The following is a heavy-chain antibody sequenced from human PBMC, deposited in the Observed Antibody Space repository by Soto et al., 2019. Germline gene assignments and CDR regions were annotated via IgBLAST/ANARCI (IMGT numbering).Heavy chain of an antibody. V-gene: IGHV4-59*01. CDR3: ARVVAAADPIFDY. CDR1: GGSISSYY. D-gene: IGHD6-13*01. J-gene: IGHJ4*02. CDR2: SYYSGST. Sequence: PSETLSLTCTVSGGSISSYYWSWIRQPPGKGLEWIGYSYYSGSTNYNPSLKSRVTISVDTSKNQFSLKLSSVTAADTAVYYCARVVAAADPIFDYWGQGTLVNVSS.